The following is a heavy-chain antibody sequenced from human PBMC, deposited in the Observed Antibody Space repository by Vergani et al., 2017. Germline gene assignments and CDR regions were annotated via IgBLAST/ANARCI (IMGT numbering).Heavy chain of an antibody. CDR3: ASPLPNILTGYSDRYDY. D-gene: IGHD3-9*01. CDR2: ISSSGSTI. CDR1: GFTFSSYE. Sequence: EVQLVESGGGLVQPGGSLRLSCAASGFTFSSYEMNWVRQAPGKGLEWVSYISSSGSTIYYSDSVKGRFTISRDNEKNSLYLQMNSLRAEDTAVYYCASPLPNILTGYSDRYDYWGQGTLVTVSS. V-gene: IGHV3-48*03. J-gene: IGHJ4*02.